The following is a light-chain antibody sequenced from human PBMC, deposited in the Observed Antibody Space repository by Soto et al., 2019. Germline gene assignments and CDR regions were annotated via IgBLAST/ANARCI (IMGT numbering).Light chain of an antibody. CDR3: QQGYTTPRT. CDR1: QTIRKY. Sequence: DIQMTQSPSSLSASVGDRVTITCRASQTIRKYLNWYQQKPGKAPNLLISGASTLQTGVPSRFSGSGSGTEFSLTISGLQPEDVAIYYCQQGYTTPRTFGQGTKIEIK. CDR2: GAS. J-gene: IGKJ1*01. V-gene: IGKV1-39*01.